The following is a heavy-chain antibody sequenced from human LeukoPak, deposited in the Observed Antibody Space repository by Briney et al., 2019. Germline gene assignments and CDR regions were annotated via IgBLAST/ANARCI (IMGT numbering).Heavy chain of an antibody. D-gene: IGHD3-10*01. V-gene: IGHV4-4*07. CDR2: IYTSGST. CDR1: GGSLSSYY. Sequence: AETLSLTCTVPGGSLSSYYWSWIRQPAGKGLEWIGRIYTSGSTNYNPSLKSRVTMSVDTSKNQFSLKLSSVTAADTAVYYCARDEGVRGARLFDPWGQGTLVSVSS. CDR3: ARDEGVRGARLFDP. J-gene: IGHJ5*02.